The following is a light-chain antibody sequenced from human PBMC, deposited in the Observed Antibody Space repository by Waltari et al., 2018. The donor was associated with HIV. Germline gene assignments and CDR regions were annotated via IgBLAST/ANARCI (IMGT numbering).Light chain of an antibody. J-gene: IGKJ2*01. CDR2: YAS. CDR3: QQRSVWPYT. CDR1: QGVDRY. Sequence: DIVLTQSPPTLSVSPRERVSLSCRPSQGVDRYFAWYQQKPGKAPRLLIHYASSRAAGMPTRVSRSGSGTDFTLAISGLDPEDYAVYYCQQRSVWPYTFGHGTKIEIK. V-gene: IGKV3-11*01.